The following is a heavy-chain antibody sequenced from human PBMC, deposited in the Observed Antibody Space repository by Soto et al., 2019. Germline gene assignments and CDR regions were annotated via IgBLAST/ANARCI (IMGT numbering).Heavy chain of an antibody. CDR3: ARDIVLMVYARYYYYGMDV. Sequence: QVQLQESGPGLVKPSQTLSLTCTVSGGSISSGDYYWSWIRQPPGKGLEWIGYIYYSGSTYYNPSLKSRVTISVDTSKNQFSLKLSSVTAADTAVYYCARDIVLMVYARYYYYGMDVWGQGTTVTVSS. D-gene: IGHD2-8*01. CDR1: GGSISSGDYY. V-gene: IGHV4-30-4*01. CDR2: IYYSGST. J-gene: IGHJ6*02.